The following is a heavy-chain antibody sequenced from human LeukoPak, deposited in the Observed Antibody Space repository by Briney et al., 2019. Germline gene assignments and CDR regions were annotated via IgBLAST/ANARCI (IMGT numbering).Heavy chain of an antibody. Sequence: GSSVKVSCKASRGTFSSYAISWVRQAPGQGLEWMGGIIPIFGTANYAQKFQGRVTITTDESTSTAYMELSSLRSEDTAVCYCARGYCSSTSCYAVFSYWGQGTLVTVSS. CDR1: RGTFSSYA. CDR2: IIPIFGTA. CDR3: ARGYCSSTSCYAVFSY. D-gene: IGHD2-2*01. J-gene: IGHJ4*02. V-gene: IGHV1-69*05.